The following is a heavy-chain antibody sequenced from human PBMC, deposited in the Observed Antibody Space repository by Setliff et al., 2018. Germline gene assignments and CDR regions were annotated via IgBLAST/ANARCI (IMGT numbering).Heavy chain of an antibody. CDR1: GYSISSGYI. J-gene: IGHJ4*02. Sequence: SETLSLTCTVSGYSISSGYIWGWIRQPPGKGLEWVGNIGHTGSINYNPSLRSRPTISRDTSKNQVSLKLNSVTATDTAVYYCARDLGHGGDSDYWGQGILVTVSS. CDR3: ARDLGHGGDSDY. V-gene: IGHV4-38-2*02. CDR2: IGHTGSI. D-gene: IGHD2-21*02.